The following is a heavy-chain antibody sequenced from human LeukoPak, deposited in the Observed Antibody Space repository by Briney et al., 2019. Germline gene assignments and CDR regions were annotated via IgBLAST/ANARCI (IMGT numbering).Heavy chain of an antibody. CDR2: ISGSSST. V-gene: IGHV3-23*01. D-gene: IGHD2-15*01. Sequence: GGSLSLSCAASGFPFSSYFMRWVRQGPGKGLEWVSTISGSSSTYYADSVKGRFTIPRDNSKNTLYLQVNSLRAEDTAVYYCARYCSGASCFRGFDYWGQGTLVTVSS. CDR1: GFPFSSYF. J-gene: IGHJ4*02. CDR3: ARYCSGASCFRGFDY.